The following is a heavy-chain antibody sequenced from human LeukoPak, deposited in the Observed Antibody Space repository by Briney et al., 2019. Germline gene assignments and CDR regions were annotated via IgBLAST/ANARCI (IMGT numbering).Heavy chain of an antibody. D-gene: IGHD5-18*01. CDR1: GGSFSGYY. J-gene: IGHJ4*02. Sequence: SETLSLTCAVYGGSFSGYYWSWIRQPPGKGLEWIGEINHSGSTNYNPSLKSRVTISVDTSKNQFSLKLSSVTAADTAVYYCARVPRHRGGHSYQGGSDYWGQGTLVTVSS. V-gene: IGHV4-34*01. CDR2: INHSGST. CDR3: ARVPRHRGGHSYQGGSDY.